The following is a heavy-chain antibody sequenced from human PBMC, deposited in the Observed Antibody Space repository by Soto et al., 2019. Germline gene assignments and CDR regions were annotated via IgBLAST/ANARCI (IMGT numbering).Heavy chain of an antibody. CDR2: IMPGSSHI. CDR3: ACEKVGGTYLHVCAV. V-gene: IGHV3-48*01. Sequence: GGSLRLACAASGFTFSIYSMNWVRQAPGKGLEWVSYIMPGSSHIYYADSVKGRFTISRDNAKNSLYLQMNSLRAEDTAVYYCACEKVGGTYLHVCAVGAQGKMATV. CDR1: GFTFSIYS. J-gene: IGHJ3*01. D-gene: IGHD1-26*01.